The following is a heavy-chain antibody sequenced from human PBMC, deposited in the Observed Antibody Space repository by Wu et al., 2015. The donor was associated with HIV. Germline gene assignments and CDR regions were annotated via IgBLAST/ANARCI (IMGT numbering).Heavy chain of an antibody. CDR2: INPNRGGI. D-gene: IGHD4-11*01. Sequence: QVQLLQSGPELKKPGASVMVSCKASGYTFIDYYIYWVRKTPGQGLEWMGWINPNRGGIKYAQKFQGRVTMTRDTAVSTAYMELNSLRSDDTAVYYCARLQSLHGLYSNADYWGQGTLVIVSS. CDR3: ARLQSLHGLYSNADY. CDR1: GYTFIDYY. J-gene: IGHJ4*02. V-gene: IGHV1-2*02.